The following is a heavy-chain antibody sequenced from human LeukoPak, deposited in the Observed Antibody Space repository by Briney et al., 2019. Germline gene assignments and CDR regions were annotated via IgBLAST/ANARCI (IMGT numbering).Heavy chain of an antibody. CDR1: GGSISSYY. V-gene: IGHV4-59*01. CDR3: AAGIGPYYFDY. CDR2: IYYSGST. Sequence: SETLSLTCTVSGGSISSYYWSWIRQPPGKGLEWIGYIYYSGSTNYNPSLKSRVTISVDTSKNQFPLKLSSVTAADTAVYYCAAGIGPYYFDYWGQGTLVTVSS. D-gene: IGHD3-10*01. J-gene: IGHJ4*02.